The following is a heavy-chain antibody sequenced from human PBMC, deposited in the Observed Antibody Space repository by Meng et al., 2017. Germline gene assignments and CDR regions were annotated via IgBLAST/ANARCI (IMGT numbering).Heavy chain of an antibody. CDR1: GFTFGDYA. CDR3: ASYSGSYVKSGGDVSSDY. CDR2: IYSGGST. J-gene: IGHJ4*02. V-gene: IGHV3-53*04. D-gene: IGHD1-26*01. Sequence: GESLKISCTASGFTFGDYAMSWVRQAPGKGLEWVSVIYSGGSTYYADSVNGRFTISRHNSKNTLYLQMNSLRAEDTAVYYCASYSGSYVKSGGDVSSDYWGQGTLVTVSS.